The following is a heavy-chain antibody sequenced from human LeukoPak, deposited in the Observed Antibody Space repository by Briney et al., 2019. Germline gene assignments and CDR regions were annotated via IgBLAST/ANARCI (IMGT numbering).Heavy chain of an antibody. CDR1: GFTFTDYA. J-gene: IGHJ4*02. CDR2: INAGNGHT. Sequence: GASVKVSCKASGFTFTDYALQWVRQAPGQRLEWMGWINAGNGHTRYSQNFQGRVTITRDTSASTVYMELSSLRSEDTAAYYCARGLWFATLVGYYFDYWGQGTLVAVSS. D-gene: IGHD3-10*01. V-gene: IGHV1-3*01. CDR3: ARGLWFATLVGYYFDY.